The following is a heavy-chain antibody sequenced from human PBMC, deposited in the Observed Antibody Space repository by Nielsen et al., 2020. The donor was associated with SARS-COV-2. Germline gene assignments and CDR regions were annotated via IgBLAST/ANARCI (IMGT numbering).Heavy chain of an antibody. Sequence: KVSCKGSGYSFTSYWISWVRQMPGKGLEWMGRIDPSDSYTNYSPSFQGHVTISADKSISTAYLQWSSLKASDTAMYYCARHLDDYSNYSDYWGQGTLVTVSS. D-gene: IGHD4-11*01. V-gene: IGHV5-10-1*01. CDR3: ARHLDDYSNYSDY. CDR2: IDPSDSYT. J-gene: IGHJ4*02. CDR1: GYSFTSYW.